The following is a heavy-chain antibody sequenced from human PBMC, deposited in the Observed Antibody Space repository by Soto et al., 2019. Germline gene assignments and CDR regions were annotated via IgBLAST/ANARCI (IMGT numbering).Heavy chain of an antibody. CDR3: ARVCGGSCPGGDY. J-gene: IGHJ4*02. CDR2: ISSSSSYI. CDR1: GFTFSSYS. D-gene: IGHD2-15*01. V-gene: IGHV3-21*01. Sequence: EVQLVESGGGLVKPGGSLRLSCAASGFTFSSYSMNWVRQAPGKGLEWVSSISSSSSYIYYADSVKGRFTISRDNAKNSLYLQMNSLRAEDTAVYYCARVCGGSCPGGDYWGQGTLFTVSS.